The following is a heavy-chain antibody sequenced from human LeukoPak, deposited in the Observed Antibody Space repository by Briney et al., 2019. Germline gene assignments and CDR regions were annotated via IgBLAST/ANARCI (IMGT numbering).Heavy chain of an antibody. CDR1: GFTFSSYS. D-gene: IGHD6-19*01. CDR2: ISPSSTYI. J-gene: IGHJ4*02. CDR3: ARDSVWRGPPIAVAGTGF. V-gene: IGHV3-21*01. Sequence: GGSLRLSCAASGFTFSSYSMNWVRQAPGKGLEWVSSISPSSTYIYYADSMKGRFTISRDNAKNSLYLQMNSLRAEDTAVYYCARDSVWRGPPIAVAGTGFWGRGTLVTVSS.